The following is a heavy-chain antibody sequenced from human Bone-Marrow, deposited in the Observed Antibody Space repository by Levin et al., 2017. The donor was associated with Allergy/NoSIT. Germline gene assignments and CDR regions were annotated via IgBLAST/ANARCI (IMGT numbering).Heavy chain of an antibody. CDR1: GFILSDHY. CDR3: ARGRQLGN. V-gene: IGHV3-72*01. J-gene: IGHJ4*02. D-gene: IGHD3-10*01. CDR2: TRNKNNSYTT. Sequence: GGSLRLSCAVSGFILSDHYMDWVRQAPGEGLEWVGRTRNKNNSYTTEYAASVKGRFFISRDESKNSLYLQMNSLQSEDTAVYFCARGRQLGNWGQGTLVTVSS.